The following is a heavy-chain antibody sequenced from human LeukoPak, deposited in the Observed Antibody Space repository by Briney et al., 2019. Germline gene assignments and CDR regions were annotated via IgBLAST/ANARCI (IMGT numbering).Heavy chain of an antibody. CDR2: INHSGST. Sequence: SETLSLTCTVSGGSISSYYWSWIRQPPGKGLEWIGEINHSGSTNYNPSLKSRVTISVDTSKNQFSLKLSSVTAADTAVFYCARGLLWFGEPSLNWFDPWGQGTQVTVSS. CDR3: ARGLLWFGEPSLNWFDP. CDR1: GGSISSYY. V-gene: IGHV4-34*01. D-gene: IGHD3-10*01. J-gene: IGHJ5*02.